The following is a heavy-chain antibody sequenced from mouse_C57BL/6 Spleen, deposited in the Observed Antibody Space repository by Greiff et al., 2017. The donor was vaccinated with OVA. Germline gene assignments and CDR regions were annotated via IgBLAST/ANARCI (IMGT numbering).Heavy chain of an antibody. D-gene: IGHD3-2*02. CDR3: ARSASGEYYAMDY. CDR1: GFTFTDYY. CDR2: IRNKANGYTT. V-gene: IGHV7-3*01. J-gene: IGHJ4*01. Sequence: EVMLVESGGGLVQPGGSLSLSCAASGFTFTDYYMSWVRQPPGKALEWLGFIRNKANGYTTEYSASVKGRFTISRDNSQSILYLQMNALRAEDSATYYCARSASGEYYAMDYWGQGTSVTVSS.